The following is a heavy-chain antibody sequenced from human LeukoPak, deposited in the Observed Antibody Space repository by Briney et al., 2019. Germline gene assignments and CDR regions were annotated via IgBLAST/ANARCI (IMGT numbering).Heavy chain of an antibody. CDR3: ARDDLRNYGSSGYYYD. Sequence: PGGSLRLSCAASGFTFDDYGMSWVRQAPGKGLEWVSGINWNGGSTGYADSVKGRFTISRDNAKSSLYLQMNSLRAEDTALYYCARDDLRNYGSSGYYYDWGQGTLVTVSS. J-gene: IGHJ4*02. CDR2: INWNGGST. CDR1: GFTFDDYG. D-gene: IGHD3-22*01. V-gene: IGHV3-20*04.